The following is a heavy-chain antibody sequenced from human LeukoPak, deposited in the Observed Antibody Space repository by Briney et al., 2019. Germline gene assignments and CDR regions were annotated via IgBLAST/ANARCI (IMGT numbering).Heavy chain of an antibody. CDR3: ARGVTTVTLFDP. Sequence: SETLSLTCTVSGGSISSYYWSWIRQPPGKGLEWIGYIYYSGSTYYNPSLKSRVTISVDTSKNQFSLKLSSVTAADTAVYYCARGVTTVTLFDPWGQGTLVTVSS. CDR2: IYYSGST. V-gene: IGHV4-59*06. D-gene: IGHD4-17*01. J-gene: IGHJ5*02. CDR1: GGSISSYY.